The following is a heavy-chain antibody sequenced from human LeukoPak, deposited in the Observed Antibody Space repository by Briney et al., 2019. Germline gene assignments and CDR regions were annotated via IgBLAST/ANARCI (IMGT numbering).Heavy chain of an antibody. CDR3: ARTRRSSSTSWLPNWFDP. V-gene: IGHV4-34*01. J-gene: IGHJ5*02. CDR2: INHSGST. Sequence: SETLSLTCAVYGGSFSGYYWSWIRQPPGKGLEWIGEINHSGSTNYNPSLKSRVTISVDTSKNQFSLKLSSVTAADTAVYYCARTRRSSSTSWLPNWFDPWGQGTLVTVSS. D-gene: IGHD2-2*01. CDR1: GGSFSGYY.